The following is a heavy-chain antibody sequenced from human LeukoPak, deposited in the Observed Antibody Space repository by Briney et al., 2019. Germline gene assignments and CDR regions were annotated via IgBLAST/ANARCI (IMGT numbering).Heavy chain of an antibody. CDR3: ARDGFVLRYFDWFPAPYYFDY. Sequence: GGSLRLSCAASGFTFSSYWMNWVRQAPGKGLEWVANIRQDGSEKYYVDSVEGRFTISRDNAKNSLYLQMNSLRAEDTAVYYCARDGFVLRYFDWFPAPYYFDYWGQGTLVTVSS. CDR1: GFTFSSYW. D-gene: IGHD3-9*01. CDR2: IRQDGSEK. V-gene: IGHV3-7*01. J-gene: IGHJ4*02.